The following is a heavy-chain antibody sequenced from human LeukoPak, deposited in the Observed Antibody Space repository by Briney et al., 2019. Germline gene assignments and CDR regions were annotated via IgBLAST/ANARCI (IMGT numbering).Heavy chain of an antibody. V-gene: IGHV3-7*01. Sequence: GGSLRLSCAASGFTFSSYWMSWVPQAPGKGLEWVANIKQNGSEKYYVDSVKGRFTISRDNAKNSLYLQMNSLRAEDTAVYYCARRYCSSVSCRSFDYWGQGTLVTVSS. CDR2: IKQNGSEK. J-gene: IGHJ4*02. D-gene: IGHD2-15*01. CDR3: ARRYCSSVSCRSFDY. CDR1: GFTFSSYW.